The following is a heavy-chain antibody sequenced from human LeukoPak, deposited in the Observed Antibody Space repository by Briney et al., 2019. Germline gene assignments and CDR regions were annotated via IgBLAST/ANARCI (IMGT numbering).Heavy chain of an antibody. J-gene: IGHJ4*02. D-gene: IGHD5-18*01. CDR1: GDSVSSNTGA. CDR3: AHTRGYSYGYDY. V-gene: IGHV6-1*01. Sequence: SQTLSLTCAISGDSVSSNTGAWNWIRQSPSRGLEWLERTYYRSRWYNDYAVSVKSRITINPDTSKNQFSLQLNSVTPEDTAVYYCAHTRGYSYGYDYWGQGTLVTVSS. CDR2: TYYRSRWYN.